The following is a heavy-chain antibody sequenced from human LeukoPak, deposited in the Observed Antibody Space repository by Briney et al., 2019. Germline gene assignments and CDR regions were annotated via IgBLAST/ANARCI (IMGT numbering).Heavy chain of an antibody. D-gene: IGHD6-19*01. Sequence: NASETLSLTCSVSGGSISSYYWSWIRQPPGKGLGWIGYIYYSGGTNYSPSLQSRVTMSVDTSKNQFSLRLTSVTAADTAMYYCARHAAVAGTAFDYWGQGTPVTVSS. V-gene: IGHV4-59*08. CDR1: GGSISSYY. CDR3: ARHAAVAGTAFDY. CDR2: IYYSGGT. J-gene: IGHJ4*02.